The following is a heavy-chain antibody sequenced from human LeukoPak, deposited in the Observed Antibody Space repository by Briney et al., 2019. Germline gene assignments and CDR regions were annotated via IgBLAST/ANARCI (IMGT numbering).Heavy chain of an antibody. V-gene: IGHV4-59*12. CDR3: ARVYYDSPGAFDI. CDR1: GGSISSYY. Sequence: SETLSLTCTVSGGSISSYYWSWIRQPPGKGLEWIGYIYYSGSTNYNPSLKSRVTISVDTSKNQFSLKLSSVTAADTAVYYCARVYYDSPGAFDIWGQGTMVTVSS. D-gene: IGHD3-22*01. CDR2: IYYSGST. J-gene: IGHJ3*02.